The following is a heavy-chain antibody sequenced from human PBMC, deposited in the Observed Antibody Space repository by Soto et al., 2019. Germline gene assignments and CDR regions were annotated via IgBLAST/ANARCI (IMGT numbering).Heavy chain of an antibody. D-gene: IGHD3-22*01. CDR1: GGTFSSYA. Sequence: SVKVSCNASGGTFSSYAISRVRHPPGQGLEWMGGIIPIFGTANYAQTFQGSVTITADESTSTAYIEQSSLRAEDTAVYYCARDRAYYYDSSGYRAPFDLWGQGTLVTVSS. CDR2: IIPIFGTA. V-gene: IGHV1-69*01. J-gene: IGHJ5*02. CDR3: ARDRAYYYDSSGYRAPFDL.